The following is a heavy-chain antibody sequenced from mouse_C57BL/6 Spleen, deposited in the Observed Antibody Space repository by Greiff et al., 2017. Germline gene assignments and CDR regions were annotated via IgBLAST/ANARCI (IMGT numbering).Heavy chain of an antibody. V-gene: IGHV3-6*01. CDR1: GYSITSGYY. Sequence: EVQLQESGPGLVKPSQSLSLTCSVTGYSITSGYYWNWIRQFPGNKLEWMGYISYDGSNNYNPSLKNRISITRDTSKNQFFLKLNSVTTEDTATYYCARGDYGYDRGYAMDYWGQGTSVTVSS. D-gene: IGHD2-2*01. J-gene: IGHJ4*01. CDR2: ISYDGSN. CDR3: ARGDYGYDRGYAMDY.